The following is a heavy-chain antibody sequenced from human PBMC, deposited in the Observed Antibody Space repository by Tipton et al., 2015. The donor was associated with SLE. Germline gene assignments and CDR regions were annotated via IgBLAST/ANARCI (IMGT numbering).Heavy chain of an antibody. D-gene: IGHD5/OR15-5a*01. V-gene: IGHV4-34*01. CDR3: ARRRGVNGPFDY. CDR1: GGSLNDYF. CDR2: VNYSGAT. Sequence: LRLSCAVYGGSLNDYFWSWIRQPPGKGLEWIGDVNYSGATNYKSSLESRVTISVDTSKNQFSLKLGSVTAADTAQYYCARRRGVNGPFDYWGQGTLVAVSS. J-gene: IGHJ4*02.